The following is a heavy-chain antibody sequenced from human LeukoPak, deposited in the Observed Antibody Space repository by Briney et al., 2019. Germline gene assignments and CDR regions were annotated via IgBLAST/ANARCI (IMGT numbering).Heavy chain of an antibody. CDR3: AKAPVTTCSGAYCYPFDY. D-gene: IGHD2-15*01. J-gene: IGHJ4*02. CDR1: GFALRSYA. V-gene: IGHV3-23*01. CDR2: LSLSGNT. Sequence: GGSLRLSCAASGFALRSYAMSWVRQGPGKGLEWVSALSLSGNTYHADSVKGRFTISRDSSKNTRYLQMNSLRAGDAAVYYCAKAPVTTCSGAYCYPFDYWSQGTLVTVSS.